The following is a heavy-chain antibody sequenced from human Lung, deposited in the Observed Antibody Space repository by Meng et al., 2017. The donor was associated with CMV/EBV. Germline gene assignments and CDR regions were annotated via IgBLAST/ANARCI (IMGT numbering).Heavy chain of an antibody. CDR3: ARGQVQCSTINCHDYRFSGMDV. CDR2: MNPNRGNT. D-gene: IGHD2/OR15-2a*01. CDR1: VYTFSNYD. Sequence: SVXVSRXRSVYTFSNYDIIWVRQASGQGLEWVGWMNPNRGNTAYAQKFQGRVTMTRDTSTSIAYMELSSLRSGDTAVYYCARGQVQCSTINCHDYRFSGMDVWGKGTTVTVSS. J-gene: IGHJ6*04. V-gene: IGHV1-8*01.